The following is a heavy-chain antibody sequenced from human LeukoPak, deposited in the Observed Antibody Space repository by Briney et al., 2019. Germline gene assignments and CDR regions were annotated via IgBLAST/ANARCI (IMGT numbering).Heavy chain of an antibody. D-gene: IGHD3-22*01. Sequence: PGGSLRLSCAASGFTFSSYAMSWVRQAPGKGLEWVSGISGSGDSTYYADSVKGRFTISRDNAKNSLYLQMNSLRAEDTAVYYCARDLGSRYDSSWGQGTLVTVSS. CDR2: ISGSGDST. J-gene: IGHJ4*02. V-gene: IGHV3-23*01. CDR1: GFTFSSYA. CDR3: ARDLGSRYDSS.